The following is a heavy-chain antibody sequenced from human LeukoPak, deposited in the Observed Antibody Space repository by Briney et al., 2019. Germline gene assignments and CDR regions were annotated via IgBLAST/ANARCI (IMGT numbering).Heavy chain of an antibody. V-gene: IGHV4-4*07. CDR3: VGHTSGTYSWSDP. CDR1: GDSIRNYH. Sequence: SETLSLTCTVSGDSIRNYHWSWIRQPAGKGLEWVGRIYISGSTNYNASPKSRLTMSVDTSKNQFSLRLTSVTAADTAVYYCVGHTSGTYSWSDPWGQGSLVTVSS. CDR2: IYISGST. J-gene: IGHJ5*02. D-gene: IGHD3-10*01.